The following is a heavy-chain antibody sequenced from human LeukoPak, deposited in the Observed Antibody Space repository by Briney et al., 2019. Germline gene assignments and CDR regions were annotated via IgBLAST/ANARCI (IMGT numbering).Heavy chain of an antibody. CDR1: GGSXSGYY. CDR3: ARGPPQADGWFDP. CDR2: INHSGST. Sequence: TLSLXXAVYGGSXSGYYWSWIRQPPGKGLEWVGEINHSGSTNYNPSLKSRITISVDTSKNQFSLKLSSVTAADTAVYYCARGPPQADGWFDPWGQGTLVTVSS. V-gene: IGHV4-34*01. J-gene: IGHJ5*02. D-gene: IGHD5-24*01.